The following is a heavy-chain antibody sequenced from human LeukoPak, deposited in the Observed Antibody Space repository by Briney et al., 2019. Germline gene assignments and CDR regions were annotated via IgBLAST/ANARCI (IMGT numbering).Heavy chain of an antibody. J-gene: IGHJ4*02. Sequence: HTGGSLRLSCAASGFTFSSYAMSWVRQAPGKGLEWVSAISGSGGSTYYADSVKGRFTISRDNSKNTLYLQMNSLRAEDTAVYYCAKDPAGIVVVVAATGGDYWGQGTLVTVSS. V-gene: IGHV3-23*01. CDR2: ISGSGGST. D-gene: IGHD2-15*01. CDR3: AKDPAGIVVVVAATGGDY. CDR1: GFTFSSYA.